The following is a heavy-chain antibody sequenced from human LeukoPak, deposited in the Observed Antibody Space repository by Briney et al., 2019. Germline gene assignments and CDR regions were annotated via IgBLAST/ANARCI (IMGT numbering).Heavy chain of an antibody. CDR2: ISSSSNYI. Sequence: GGSLRLSCAVSGFTFNTYSMNWVRQAPGKGLEWVSTISSSSNYIYYGESVKGRFTVSRDNAKNSLYLQMKSLRAEDTAVYYCARDQGYDILTEDDAFDIWGQGTMVTVSS. V-gene: IGHV3-21*01. CDR1: GFTFNTYS. J-gene: IGHJ3*02. D-gene: IGHD3-9*01. CDR3: ARDQGYDILTEDDAFDI.